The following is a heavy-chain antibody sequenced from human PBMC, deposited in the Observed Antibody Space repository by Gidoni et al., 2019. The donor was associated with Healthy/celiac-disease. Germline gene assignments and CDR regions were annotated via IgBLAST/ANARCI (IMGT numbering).Heavy chain of an antibody. D-gene: IGHD2-15*01. Sequence: QVQLQESGPGLVKPSETLSLTCTVSGGSVSSGSYYWSWIRQPPGKGLAWIGYIYYSGSTNYNPSLKSRVTISVDTSKNQFSLKLSSVTAADTAVYYCAREGYCSGGSCYSGNWFDPWGQGTLVTVSS. CDR1: GGSVSSGSYY. CDR3: AREGYCSGGSCYSGNWFDP. CDR2: IYYSGST. V-gene: IGHV4-61*01. J-gene: IGHJ5*02.